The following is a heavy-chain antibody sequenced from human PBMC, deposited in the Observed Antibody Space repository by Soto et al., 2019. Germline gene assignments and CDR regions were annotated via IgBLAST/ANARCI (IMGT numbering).Heavy chain of an antibody. J-gene: IGHJ6*02. CDR1: GGTFSSYA. V-gene: IGHV1-69*06. Sequence: QVQLVQSGAEVKKPGSSVKVSCKASGGTFSSYAISWVRQAPGQGLEWMGGIIPIFGTANYAQKFQGRVTITADKSTSTAYMELSSLRSEDTAVYYCARGYSYGSRYAAYYYGMDVWGQGTTVTVSS. D-gene: IGHD5-18*01. CDR2: IIPIFGTA. CDR3: ARGYSYGSRYAAYYYGMDV.